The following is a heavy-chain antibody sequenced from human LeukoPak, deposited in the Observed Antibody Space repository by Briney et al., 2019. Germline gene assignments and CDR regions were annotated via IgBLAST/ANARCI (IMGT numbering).Heavy chain of an antibody. V-gene: IGHV4-30-2*01. CDR1: GGSISSGGYY. CDR3: ARCQLLNSAFDY. J-gene: IGHJ4*02. CDR2: IYHSGST. Sequence: SQTLSLTCTVSGGSISSGGYYWSWIRQPPGKGLEWIGYIYHSGSTYYNPSLRSRVTISVDRSKNQFSLRLSSVAAADTAVYYCARCQLLNSAFDYWGQGTLVTVSS. D-gene: IGHD2-2*01.